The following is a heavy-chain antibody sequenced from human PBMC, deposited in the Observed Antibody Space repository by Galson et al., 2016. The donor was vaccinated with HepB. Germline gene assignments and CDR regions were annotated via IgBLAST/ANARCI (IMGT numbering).Heavy chain of an antibody. CDR1: GLTVSNNY. Sequence: SLRLSCAASGLTVSNNYMSWVRQAPGKGLEGVSVIYSGGRTYYTGSVKGRFTISRDSSKNTLYLQMNSLRAEDTAVYYCARHPQNNLWGQGTLVTVSS. J-gene: IGHJ4*02. CDR3: ARHPQNNL. D-gene: IGHD1/OR15-1a*01. CDR2: IYSGGRT. V-gene: IGHV3-53*01.